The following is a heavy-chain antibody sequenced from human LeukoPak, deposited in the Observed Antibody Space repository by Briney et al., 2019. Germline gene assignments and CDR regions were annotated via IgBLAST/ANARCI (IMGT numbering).Heavy chain of an antibody. CDR2: ISSSATYI. D-gene: IGHD4-17*01. Sequence: GGSLRLSCAASGFTFSTYTMHWVRQAPGKGLEWVSSISSSATYIYYADSVKGRFTISRDDAKKSLYLHMNSLRSDYTAVYYRASWDDYGDYVAFEYWGQGTLVTVSS. J-gene: IGHJ4*02. CDR1: GFTFSTYT. V-gene: IGHV3-21*01. CDR3: ASWDDYGDYVAFEY.